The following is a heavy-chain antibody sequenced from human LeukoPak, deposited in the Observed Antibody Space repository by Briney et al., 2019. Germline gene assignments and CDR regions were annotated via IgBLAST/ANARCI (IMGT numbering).Heavy chain of an antibody. CDR1: GGTFSSYA. CDR2: MNPNSGNT. Sequence: ASVKVSCKVSGGTFSSYAISWVRQAPGQGLEWMGWMNPNSGNTGYAQKFQGRVTMTRNTSISTAYMELSSLRSEDTAVYYCARGYYYDSSGYYYEPKPFDYWGQGTLVTVSS. J-gene: IGHJ4*02. V-gene: IGHV1-8*02. D-gene: IGHD3-22*01. CDR3: ARGYYYDSSGYYYEPKPFDY.